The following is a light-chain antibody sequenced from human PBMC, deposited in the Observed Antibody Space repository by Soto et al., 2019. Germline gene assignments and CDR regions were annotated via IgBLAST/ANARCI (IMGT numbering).Light chain of an antibody. J-gene: IGKJ4*01. Sequence: EIVLTQSPGTLSLSPAERATLSCRASQSVSSSYLAWYQQKPGQAPRLLMYGASNRATGIPDRFSGSGSGTDFTLTISRLEPEDFAVYYCQQYGSSPLTFGGGTKVEIK. V-gene: IGKV3-20*01. CDR2: GAS. CDR1: QSVSSSY. CDR3: QQYGSSPLT.